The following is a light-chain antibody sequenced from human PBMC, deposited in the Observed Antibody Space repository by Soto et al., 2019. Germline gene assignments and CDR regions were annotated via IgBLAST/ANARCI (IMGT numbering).Light chain of an antibody. CDR1: QSVSSY. J-gene: IGKJ4*01. V-gene: IGKV3-11*01. CDR3: QQRSNWPLT. CDR2: DAS. Sequence: EIVLTQSPATLSLSPGERATLSCRASQSVSSYLAWYQQKPGQAPRLLIYDASNRATGIPARFSGSGSGTDFTLTICSLEPEDVAVYYWQQRSNWPLTFGGGTKVEIK.